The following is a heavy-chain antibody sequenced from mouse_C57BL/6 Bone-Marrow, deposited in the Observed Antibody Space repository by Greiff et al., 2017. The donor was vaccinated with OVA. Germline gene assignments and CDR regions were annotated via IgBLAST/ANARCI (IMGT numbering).Heavy chain of an antibody. Sequence: EVKLMESGEGLVKPGGSLKLSCAASGFTFSSYAMSWVRQTPEKRLEWVAYISSGGDYIYYADTVKGRFTISREKARTTLYLQMNRLKSEDTAMYYCTRYGMITTRRSWFAYWGQGTLVTVSA. CDR3: TRYGMITTRRSWFAY. CDR2: ISSGGDYI. V-gene: IGHV5-9-1*02. D-gene: IGHD2-4*01. J-gene: IGHJ3*01. CDR1: GFTFSSYA.